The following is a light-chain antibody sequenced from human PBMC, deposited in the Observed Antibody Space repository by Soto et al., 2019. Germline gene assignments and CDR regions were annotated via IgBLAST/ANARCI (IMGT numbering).Light chain of an antibody. V-gene: IGKV3-20*01. CDR3: QHCRPYGDSPPRT. J-gene: IGKJ4*02. Sequence: IVLTQCPYTLSLSPGERATLACGASQRVSTNYLAWYWQNPGQAPSLLIYDAXSRXTGVPDRCSGSVSGTDFNLTISRMEPEDFAVYYGQHCRPYGDSPPRTFGGGTKVDI. CDR2: DAX. CDR1: QRVSTNY.